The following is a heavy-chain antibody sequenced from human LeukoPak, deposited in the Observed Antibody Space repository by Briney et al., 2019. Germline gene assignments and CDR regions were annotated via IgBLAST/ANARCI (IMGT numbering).Heavy chain of an antibody. CDR3: ARDVVVTATGFDY. Sequence: ASVKVSCKASGYTFTSYYMHWVRHAPGQGLEWMGIINPSGGSTNYAQKFQGRVTMTRDTSTSTVYMELSSLRSDDTAVYYCARDVVVTATGFDYWGQGTLVTVSS. D-gene: IGHD2-21*02. V-gene: IGHV1-46*01. CDR1: GYTFTSYY. J-gene: IGHJ4*02. CDR2: INPSGGST.